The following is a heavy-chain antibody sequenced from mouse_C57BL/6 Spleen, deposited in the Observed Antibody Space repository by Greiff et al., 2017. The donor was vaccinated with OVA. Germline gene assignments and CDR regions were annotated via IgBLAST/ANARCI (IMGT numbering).Heavy chain of an antibody. CDR2: IYPGSGNT. CDR1: GYTFTDYY. CDR3: ARGGTY. J-gene: IGHJ3*01. V-gene: IGHV1-76*01. Sequence: VKLVESGAELVRPGASVKLSCKASGYTFTDYYINWVKQRPGQGLEWIARIYPGSGNTYYNEKFKGKATLTAEKSSSTAYMQLSSLTSEDSAVYFCARGGTYWGQGTLVTVSA.